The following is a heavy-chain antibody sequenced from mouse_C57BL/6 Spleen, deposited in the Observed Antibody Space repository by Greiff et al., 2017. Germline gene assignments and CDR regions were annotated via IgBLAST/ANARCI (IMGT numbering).Heavy chain of an antibody. V-gene: IGHV5-17*01. CDR3: ARWDYYYGRSLWYFDV. Sequence: EVMLVESGGGLVKPGGSLKLSCAASGFTFSDYGMHWVRQAPEKGLEWVAYISSGSSTIYNTDTVKGRFTISRDNAKNTLFLQMTSLRSEDTAMYYCARWDYYYGRSLWYFDVWGTGTTVTVSS. D-gene: IGHD1-1*01. CDR2: ISSGSSTI. CDR1: GFTFSDYG. J-gene: IGHJ1*03.